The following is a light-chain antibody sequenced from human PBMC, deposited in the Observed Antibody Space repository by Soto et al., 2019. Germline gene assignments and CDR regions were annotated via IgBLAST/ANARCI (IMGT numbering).Light chain of an antibody. V-gene: IGKV4-1*01. Sequence: DILMTHSPGTLAVSLGERATINCKSSQSVLYSSNNKNYLAWYQQKPGQPPKXXXYWASTRESGVPDRFSGSVSGTDGTITISSLKAEDGTVYYCQQSYSTPFTFGPGTKVDIK. CDR1: QSVLYSSNNKNY. J-gene: IGKJ3*01. CDR2: WAS. CDR3: QQSYSTPFT.